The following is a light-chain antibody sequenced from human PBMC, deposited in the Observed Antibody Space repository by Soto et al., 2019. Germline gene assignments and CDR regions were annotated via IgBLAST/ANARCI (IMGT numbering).Light chain of an antibody. V-gene: IGLV2-14*01. CDR1: SSDVGGYNY. J-gene: IGLJ3*02. CDR2: EVT. CDR3: SSYTSNNAWV. Sequence: QSALTQPASVSGSPGQSITISCTGTSSDVGGYNYVSWYQQPPGKAPKLMIYEVTNRPSGVSDRFSGSKSVNTASLTISGLQAEDEADYYCSSYTSNNAWVFGGGTKVTVL.